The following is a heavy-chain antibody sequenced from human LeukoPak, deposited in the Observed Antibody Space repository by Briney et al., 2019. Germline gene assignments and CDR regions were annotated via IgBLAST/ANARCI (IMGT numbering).Heavy chain of an antibody. CDR1: GASIGSLF. J-gene: IGHJ4*02. Sequence: SETLSLPCTVSGASIGSLFWRWLRKPAGKGLEWIARVHSSGSTNYTPSIKSRVTMSADTSKNQFSLKLNTVTAADTAMYSCAREAVDYGSGSHDYWGQGILVTVSS. CDR2: VHSSGST. CDR3: AREAVDYGSGSHDY. V-gene: IGHV4-4*07. D-gene: IGHD3-10*01.